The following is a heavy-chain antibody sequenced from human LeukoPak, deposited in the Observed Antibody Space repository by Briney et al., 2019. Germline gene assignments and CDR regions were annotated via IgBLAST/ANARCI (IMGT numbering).Heavy chain of an antibody. J-gene: IGHJ4*02. CDR2: ISGRGASK. CDR3: ATYRQVLLPFES. CDR1: GLTFNNYA. D-gene: IGHD2-8*02. V-gene: IGHV3-23*01. Sequence: GGSLRLSCAVSGLTFNNYAMSWVRQAPGKGLEWVSGISGRGASKYYADSVKGRFTISRDNSKNTLYLQMNSLRAEDTAIYYCATYRQVLLPFESWGQGTLVTVSS.